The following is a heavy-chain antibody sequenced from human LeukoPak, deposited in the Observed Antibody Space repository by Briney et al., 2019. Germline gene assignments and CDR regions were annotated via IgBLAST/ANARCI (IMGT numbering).Heavy chain of an antibody. D-gene: IGHD2-2*01. CDR2: IYYSGST. Sequence: SETLSLTCTVSGGSISSYYWSWIRQPPGKGLEWIGCIYYSGSTNYNPSLKSRVSISVDTSKNQFSLKLTSVTAADTAVYYCARHCTRDSLEGMDVWGQGTTVTVSS. CDR3: ARHCTRDSLEGMDV. V-gene: IGHV4-59*08. CDR1: GGSISSYY. J-gene: IGHJ6*02.